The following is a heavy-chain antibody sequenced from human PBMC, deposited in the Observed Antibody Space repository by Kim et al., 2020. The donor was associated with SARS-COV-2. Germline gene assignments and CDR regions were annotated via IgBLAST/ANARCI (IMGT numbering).Heavy chain of an antibody. Sequence: GGSLRLSCAASGFTFSSYSMNWVRQAPGKGLEWVSSISSSSNYIYYADSVKGRFIISRDNAKNSLYLQMNSLRAEDTAVYYCARLGGAGLTGYSFDYWGQGTLVTVSS. CDR1: GFTFSSYS. CDR3: ARLGGAGLTGYSFDY. CDR2: ISSSSNYI. D-gene: IGHD3-9*01. J-gene: IGHJ4*02. V-gene: IGHV3-21*04.